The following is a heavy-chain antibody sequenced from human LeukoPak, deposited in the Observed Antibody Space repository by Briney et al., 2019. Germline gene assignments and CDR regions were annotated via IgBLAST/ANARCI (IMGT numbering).Heavy chain of an antibody. CDR3: VRPSQWLVFFDAFDI. J-gene: IGHJ3*02. Sequence: GGSLRLSCAASGFTFSSYSMNWVRQAPGKGLEWVAVMSYDGINKYYADSVKGRFAISRDNSQYTLYLQMNNLRIDDTAVYYCVRPSQWLVFFDAFDIWGQGTMVTVSS. CDR1: GFTFSSYS. CDR2: MSYDGINK. D-gene: IGHD6-19*01. V-gene: IGHV3-30*03.